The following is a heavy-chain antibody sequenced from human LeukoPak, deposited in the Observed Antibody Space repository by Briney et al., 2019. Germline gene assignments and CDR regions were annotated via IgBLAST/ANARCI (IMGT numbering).Heavy chain of an antibody. CDR3: ARHLRYSSTSFDS. J-gene: IGHJ4*02. CDR2: IDPSGST. D-gene: IGHD3-9*01. CDR1: GGSISSSSYY. V-gene: IGHV4-39*01. Sequence: PSETLSLTCTVSGGSISSSSYYWSWIRQSPGKGLEWIGEIDPSGSTKYNPSLNSRVTISLDTSKNQFSLRLSAADAADTAVYYCARHLRYSSTSFDSWGQGTLVTVSS.